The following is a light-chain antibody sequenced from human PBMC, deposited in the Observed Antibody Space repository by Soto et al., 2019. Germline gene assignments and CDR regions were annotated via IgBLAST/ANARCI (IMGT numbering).Light chain of an antibody. CDR2: EVS. Sequence: QSALTQPPSASGSPGQSVTISCTGTSSDVGGYNYVSWYQQHPGKAPKLMIYEVSKRPSGVPDRFSGSKSGNTASLTVSGPQAEDEADYYCSSYAGGDRGLFGGETKLTVL. CDR1: SSDVGGYNY. J-gene: IGLJ3*02. V-gene: IGLV2-8*01. CDR3: SSYAGGDRGL.